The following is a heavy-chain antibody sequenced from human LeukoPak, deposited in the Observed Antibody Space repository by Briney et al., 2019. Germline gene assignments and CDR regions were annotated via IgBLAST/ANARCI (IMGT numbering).Heavy chain of an antibody. CDR3: ARDGVPAAMHYYYGMDV. D-gene: IGHD2-2*01. CDR2: ISAYTGNT. V-gene: IGHV1-18*01. Sequence: AASVKVSCKASGYTFTSYGISWVRQAPGQGLEWMGWISAYTGNTNYAQKLQGRVTMTTDTSTSTAYMELRSLRSDDTAVYYCARDGVPAAMHYYYGMDVWGQGTTVTVSS. J-gene: IGHJ6*02. CDR1: GYTFTSYG.